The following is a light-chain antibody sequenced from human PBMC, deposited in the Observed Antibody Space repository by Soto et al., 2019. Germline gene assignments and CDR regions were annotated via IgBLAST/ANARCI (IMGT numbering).Light chain of an antibody. CDR3: QQYNNWPPIT. Sequence: EIVLTQSPGTLSLSPGERATLSCRASQSFSSNSLGWYQQKPGQAPRLLIYAASTRAAGIPDRFSGSGSGTEFTLTISSLQSEDFAVYYCQQYNNWPPITFGQGTRLEIK. J-gene: IGKJ5*01. CDR2: AAS. CDR1: QSFSSN. V-gene: IGKV3D-15*01.